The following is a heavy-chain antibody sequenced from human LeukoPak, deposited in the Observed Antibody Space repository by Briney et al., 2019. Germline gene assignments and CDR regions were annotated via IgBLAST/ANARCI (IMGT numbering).Heavy chain of an antibody. Sequence: ASVTVSFMASGYTFTSYGISWVRQAPGQGLEWMGWISAYNGNTNYAQKLQGRVTMTTDTSTSTAYMELRSLRSDDTAVYYCARDRPYDFWSGYWENWFDPWGQGTLVTVSS. V-gene: IGHV1-18*01. CDR3: ARDRPYDFWSGYWENWFDP. CDR1: GYTFTSYG. D-gene: IGHD3-3*01. J-gene: IGHJ5*02. CDR2: ISAYNGNT.